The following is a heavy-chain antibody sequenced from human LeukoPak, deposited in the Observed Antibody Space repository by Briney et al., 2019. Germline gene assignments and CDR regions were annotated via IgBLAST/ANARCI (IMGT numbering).Heavy chain of an antibody. Sequence: PSETLSLTCTVSGGSISSYYWSWIRQPPGKGLEWIAYIADVGSINYNPSLKRRVTISLDTSTTQFSLKLSSVTAADTAVYYCAGHHPRNTVDFWGQGTLVTVSS. CDR3: AGHHPRNTVDF. CDR1: GGSISSYY. V-gene: IGHV4-59*08. J-gene: IGHJ4*02. CDR2: IADVGSI. D-gene: IGHD2/OR15-2a*01.